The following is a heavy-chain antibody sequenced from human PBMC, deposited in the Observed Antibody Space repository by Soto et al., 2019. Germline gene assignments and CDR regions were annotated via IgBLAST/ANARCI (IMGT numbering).Heavy chain of an antibody. Sequence: EVHLLESGGGLVQPGGSLRLSCTASGFTFNNYAMTWVRQAPGRGLEGVAGITASGGRTYYADSVKGRFTISRDNSKSKLYLQMNSLRADDTAVYYWAKDTRYAVCVRWFDFWGQGTLVTVSS. CDR2: ITASGGRT. CDR1: GFTFNNYA. V-gene: IGHV3-23*01. D-gene: IGHD3-16*01. J-gene: IGHJ5*01. CDR3: AKDTRYAVCVRWFDF.